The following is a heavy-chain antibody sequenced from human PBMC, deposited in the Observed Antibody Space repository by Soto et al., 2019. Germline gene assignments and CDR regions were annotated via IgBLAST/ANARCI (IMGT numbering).Heavy chain of an antibody. CDR1: GFTFSSYP. V-gene: IGHV3-30-3*01. D-gene: IGHD1-20*01. J-gene: IGHJ4*02. CDR3: ARGPITQTSFIDH. CDR2: ISYDGGNQ. Sequence: SLRLSCEASGFTFSSYPMHWVRQAPGKGLKWVTVISYDGGNQYYADSVKGRFTISRDNSKDTLYLQMHSLRSDDTAVYFCARGPITQTSFIDHWGQGTLVTVSS.